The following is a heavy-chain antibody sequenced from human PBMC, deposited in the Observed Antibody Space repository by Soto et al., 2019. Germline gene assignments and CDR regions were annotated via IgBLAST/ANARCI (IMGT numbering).Heavy chain of an antibody. CDR1: GGSISSSSYY. Sequence: QLQLQESGPGLVKPSETLSLTCTVSGGSISSSSYYWGWIRQPPGKGLEWIGSIYYSGSTYYNPSLKSRVTISVDTSKNQFSLKLSSVTAADTAVYYCARLLPWFGEINWFDPWGQGTLVTVSS. D-gene: IGHD3-10*01. V-gene: IGHV4-39*01. J-gene: IGHJ5*02. CDR2: IYYSGST. CDR3: ARLLPWFGEINWFDP.